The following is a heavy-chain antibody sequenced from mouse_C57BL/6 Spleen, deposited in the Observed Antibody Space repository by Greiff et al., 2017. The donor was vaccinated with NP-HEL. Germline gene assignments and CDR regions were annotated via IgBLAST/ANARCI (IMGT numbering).Heavy chain of an antibody. J-gene: IGHJ4*01. CDR3: ARRGYAMDR. CDR2: IYPGGGYT. Sequence: QVQLQQSGAELVRPGTSVKMSCKASGYTFTNYWIGWAKQRPGHGLEWIGDIYPGGGYTNYNEKFKGKATLTADKSSSTAYMQFRSLTSEDSASYYCARRGYAMDRWGQGTSATVSS. V-gene: IGHV1-63*01. CDR1: GYTFTNYW.